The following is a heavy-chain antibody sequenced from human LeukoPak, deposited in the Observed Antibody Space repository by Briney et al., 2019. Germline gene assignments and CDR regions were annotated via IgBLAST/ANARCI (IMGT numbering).Heavy chain of an antibody. D-gene: IGHD6-25*01. CDR3: AREQAAGAFDF. J-gene: IGHJ4*02. V-gene: IGHV3-48*03. CDR2: ISTGRSI. CDR1: GFTFSNFE. Sequence: PGGPLRLSCAASGFTFSNFEMKWVRQAPGKGLEWVSYISTGRSIYYADSVEGRFTISRDNARNSLYLHMNSLRAEDTAAYYCAREQAAGAFDFWGQGTLVTVSS.